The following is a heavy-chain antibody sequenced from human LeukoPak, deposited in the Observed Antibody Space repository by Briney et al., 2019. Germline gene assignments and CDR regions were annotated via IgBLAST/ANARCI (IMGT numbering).Heavy chain of an antibody. V-gene: IGHV4-39*07. D-gene: IGHD3-3*01. CDR1: GGSISSSSYY. CDR3: ARDRARPRFLEWLSEDDAFDI. Sequence: SETLSLTCTVSGGSISSSSYYWGWIRQPPGKGLEWIGRIYTSGSTNYNPSLKSRVTMSVDTSKNQFSLKLSSVTAADTAVYYCARDRARPRFLEWLSEDDAFDIWGQGTMVTVSS. CDR2: IYTSGST. J-gene: IGHJ3*02.